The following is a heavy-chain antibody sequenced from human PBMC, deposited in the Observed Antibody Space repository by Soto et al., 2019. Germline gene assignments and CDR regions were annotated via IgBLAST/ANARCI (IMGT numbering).Heavy chain of an antibody. V-gene: IGHV1-46*01. CDR3: AGSGYHDAFDI. CDR1: GYAFAIYY. Sequence: ASVKVSCKASGYAFAIYYMHWVRQAPGQGLEWMGIIDPSGGSTNYAQKFQERVTITRDMSTSTAHMELSSLRSEDTAVYYCAGSGYHDAFDIWGQGTMVTVSS. CDR2: IDPSGGST. J-gene: IGHJ3*02. D-gene: IGHD3-22*01.